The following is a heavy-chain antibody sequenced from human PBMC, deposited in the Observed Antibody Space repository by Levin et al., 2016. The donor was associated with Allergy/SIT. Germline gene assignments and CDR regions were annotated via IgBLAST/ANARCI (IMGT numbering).Heavy chain of an antibody. V-gene: IGHV3-64D*06. D-gene: IGHD3-22*01. J-gene: IGHJ4*02. Sequence: WIRQPPGKGLEYVSAIGPNGDVTYYADSVKGRFTLSRDNSKNTLHLQMSSLRFEDTALYYCVTHYYGSSGFDYWGPGTLVTVSS. CDR3: VTHYYGSSGFDY. CDR2: IGPNGDVT.